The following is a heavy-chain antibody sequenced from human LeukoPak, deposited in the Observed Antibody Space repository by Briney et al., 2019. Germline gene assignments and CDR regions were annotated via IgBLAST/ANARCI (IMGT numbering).Heavy chain of an antibody. Sequence: SETLSLTCTVSGGSISSSSFFWGWIRQTPGKGLEWIGNIYNTGTTSYNPSLKNRVTISVDTSKIHFSLSLRSVTAADTAVYFCARSRIAAPGTEYFHHWGRGTLVSVPS. V-gene: IGHV4-39*02. CDR3: ARSRIAAPGTEYFHH. CDR2: IYNTGTT. J-gene: IGHJ1*01. CDR1: GGSISSSSFF. D-gene: IGHD6-13*01.